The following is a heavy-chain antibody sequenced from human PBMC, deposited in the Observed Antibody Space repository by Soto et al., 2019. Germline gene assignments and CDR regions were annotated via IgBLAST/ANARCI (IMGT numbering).Heavy chain of an antibody. J-gene: IGHJ4*02. CDR1: GFTFSRYA. CDR3: AKEIRGDSSSWYYFDY. Sequence: PGGSLRLSCAASGFTFSRYAMSWVRQAPGKGLEWVSAISGSGGSTYYADSVKGRFTISRDNSKNTLYLQMNSLRAEDTAVYYCAKEIRGDSSSWYYFDYWGQGTLVTVSS. CDR2: ISGSGGST. V-gene: IGHV3-23*01. D-gene: IGHD6-13*01.